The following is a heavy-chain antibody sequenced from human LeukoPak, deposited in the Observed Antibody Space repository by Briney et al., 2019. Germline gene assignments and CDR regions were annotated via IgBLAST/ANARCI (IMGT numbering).Heavy chain of an antibody. V-gene: IGHV4-34*01. D-gene: IGHD3-10*01. CDR3: ARAEVAGYYYGSGSYYQV. CDR2: INHSGST. Sequence: PSETLSLTCPVYGGSFSGYYWSWIRQPPGKGLEWIGEINHSGSTNYNPSLKSRVTISVDTSKNQFSLKLSSVTAADTAVYYCARAEVAGYYYGSGSYYQVWGQGTLVTVSS. CDR1: GGSFSGYY. J-gene: IGHJ4*02.